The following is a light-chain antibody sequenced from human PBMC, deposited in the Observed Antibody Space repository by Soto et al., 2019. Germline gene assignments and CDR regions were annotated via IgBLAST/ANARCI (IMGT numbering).Light chain of an antibody. CDR1: QSVGSK. CDR2: GAS. CDR3: QQYGSSGT. V-gene: IGKV3-15*01. Sequence: EIVMTQSPATLSVSPGERATLSCRASQSVGSKLAWYQQKPGQAPRLLIYGASTRATGIPARFSGSGSGTDFTLTISRLEPEDFAVYYCQQYGSSGTFGQGTKVDI. J-gene: IGKJ1*01.